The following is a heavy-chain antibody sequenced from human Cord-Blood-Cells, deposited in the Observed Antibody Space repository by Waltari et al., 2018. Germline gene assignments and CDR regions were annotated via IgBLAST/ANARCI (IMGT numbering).Heavy chain of an antibody. CDR2: IYYSGST. CDR1: GGSVSSGSYY. V-gene: IGHV4-61*01. Sequence: QVQLQESGPGLVKPSETLSLTCTVSGGSVSSGSYYWSWIRQPPGKGLEWIGYIYYSGSTKYNPSLKSRVTISVDTAKNQFALKLGSVTAADKAVYYWAREIGAYGSGRANEDDWGQGTLVTVSS. D-gene: IGHD3-10*01. CDR3: AREIGAYGSGRANEDD. J-gene: IGHJ4*02.